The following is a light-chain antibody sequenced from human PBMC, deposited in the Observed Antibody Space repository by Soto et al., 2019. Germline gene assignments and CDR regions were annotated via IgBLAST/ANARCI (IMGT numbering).Light chain of an antibody. CDR3: LQRSRWLWLT. CDR2: DVF. V-gene: IGKV3-11*01. Sequence: EIVLTQSPATLSLSPGERATLSCRASQSVNNYLAWDLQKPGQAPRLVIYDVFNMATGTPARFSGSGSGTDFPLTISSLEPEDFGVCYCLQRSRWLWLTVGGGTGVEIK. CDR1: QSVNNY. J-gene: IGKJ4*02.